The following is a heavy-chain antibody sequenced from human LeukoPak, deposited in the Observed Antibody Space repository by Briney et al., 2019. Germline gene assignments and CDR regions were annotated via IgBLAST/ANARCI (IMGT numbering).Heavy chain of an antibody. CDR3: ARNLKPRYCSSTSCYAFDY. CDR1: GGSFSGYY. J-gene: IGHJ4*02. D-gene: IGHD2-2*01. V-gene: IGHV4-34*01. CDR2: INHSGST. Sequence: SETLSLTCAVYGGSFSGYYWSWIRQPPGKGLEWIGEINHSGSTNYNPSLKSRGTISVDTSKNQFSLKLSSVTAADTAVYYCARNLKPRYCSSTSCYAFDYWGQGTLVTVSS.